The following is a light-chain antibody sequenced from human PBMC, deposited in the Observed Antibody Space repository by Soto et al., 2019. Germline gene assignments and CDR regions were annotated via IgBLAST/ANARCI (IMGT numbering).Light chain of an antibody. V-gene: IGKV3-15*01. CDR3: QQYNNWLWT. CDR2: GAS. Sequence: EIVMTQSPATVSVSPGERATLSCRASQSVNSNVVWYQHKPGQAPRLLIYGASTRATGIPARFSGSGSGTDFTLTMSSLQSEDFALYYCQQYNNWLWTFGQGTRVEIK. J-gene: IGKJ1*01. CDR1: QSVNSN.